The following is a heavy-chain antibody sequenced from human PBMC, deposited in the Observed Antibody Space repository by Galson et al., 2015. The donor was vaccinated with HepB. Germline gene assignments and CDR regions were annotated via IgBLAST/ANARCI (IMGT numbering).Heavy chain of an antibody. CDR1: GFTFSSYA. CDR2: ISGSGGST. Sequence: SLRLSCAASGFTFSSYAMSWVRQAPGKGLEWVSAISGSGGSTYYADSVKGRFTISRDNSKNTLYLQMNSLRAEDTAVYYCAKGGGDIVVVVAATDKSIEYWYFDLWGRGTLVTVSS. J-gene: IGHJ2*01. D-gene: IGHD2-15*01. CDR3: AKGGGDIVVVVAATDKSIEYWYFDL. V-gene: IGHV3-23*01.